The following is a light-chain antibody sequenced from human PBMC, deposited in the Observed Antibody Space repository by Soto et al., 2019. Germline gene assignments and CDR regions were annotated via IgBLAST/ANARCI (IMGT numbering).Light chain of an antibody. Sequence: DIVMTQSPDSLAVSLGERATINCKSSQSVLYSSNNKNYLAWYQQKPGQPPKLLIYWASTRESGVPDRFSGSGSRTDFTLTISSLQAEDMAVYCCQQYYSTPLGFGGGTKVEIK. CDR3: QQYYSTPLG. V-gene: IGKV4-1*01. J-gene: IGKJ4*01. CDR2: WAS. CDR1: QSVLYSSNNKNY.